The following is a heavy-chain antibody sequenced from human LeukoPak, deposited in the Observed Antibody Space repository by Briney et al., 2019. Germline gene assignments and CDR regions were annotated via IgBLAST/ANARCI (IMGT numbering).Heavy chain of an antibody. CDR2: IYYSGST. Sequence: SETLSLTCTVSGGFISSYYWSWIRQPPGKGLEWIGYIYYSGSTNYNPSLKSRVTISVDTSKNQFSLKLSSVTAADTAVYYCAREGNDSSGYSDAFDIWGQGTMVTVSS. CDR1: GGFISSYY. J-gene: IGHJ3*02. V-gene: IGHV4-59*01. D-gene: IGHD3-22*01. CDR3: AREGNDSSGYSDAFDI.